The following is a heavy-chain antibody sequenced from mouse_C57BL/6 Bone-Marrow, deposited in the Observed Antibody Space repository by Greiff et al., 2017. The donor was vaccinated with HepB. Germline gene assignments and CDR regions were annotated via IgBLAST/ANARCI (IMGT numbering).Heavy chain of an antibody. V-gene: IGHV1-81*01. CDR3: ARRIGYGYDSWFAY. CDR2: IYPRSGNT. CDR1: GYTFTSYG. J-gene: IGHJ3*01. Sequence: VQLKQSGAELARPGASVKLSCKASGYTFTSYGISWVKQRTGQGLEWIGEIYPRSGNTYYNEKFKGKATLTADKSSSTAYMELRSLTSEDSAVYFCARRIGYGYDSWFAYWGQGTLVTVSA. D-gene: IGHD2-2*01.